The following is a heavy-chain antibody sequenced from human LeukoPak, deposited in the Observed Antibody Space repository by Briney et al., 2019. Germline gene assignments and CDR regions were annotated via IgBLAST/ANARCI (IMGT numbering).Heavy chain of an antibody. V-gene: IGHV3-48*03. CDR1: GFIFSSYE. J-gene: IGHJ4*02. Sequence: GGSLRLSCAASGFIFSSYEMNLVRQAPGKGLEWISYISSSGTTIYYADSVKSRCTISRDNRKNSLHLQMNSLRAEDTAVYYCARDLIRGFDYWGQGVLVTVSS. D-gene: IGHD3-16*01. CDR3: ARDLIRGFDY. CDR2: ISSSGTTI.